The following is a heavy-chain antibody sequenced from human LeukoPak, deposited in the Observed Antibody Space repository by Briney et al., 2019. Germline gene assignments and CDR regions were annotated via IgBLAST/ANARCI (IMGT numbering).Heavy chain of an antibody. D-gene: IGHD5-12*01. J-gene: IGHJ4*02. CDR3: AKEYSGYDFDY. V-gene: IGHV3-30*07. Sequence: GGSLRLSCAASGFTFSSYAMHWVRQAPGKGLEWVAVISYDGSNKYYADSVKGRFTISRDNSKNTLYLQMNSLRAEDTAVYYCAKEYSGYDFDYWGQGTLVTVSP. CDR1: GFTFSSYA. CDR2: ISYDGSNK.